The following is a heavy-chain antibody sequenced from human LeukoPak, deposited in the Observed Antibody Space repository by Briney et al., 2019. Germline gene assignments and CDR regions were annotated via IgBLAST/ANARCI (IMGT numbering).Heavy chain of an antibody. CDR3: SRGVVSAWGNDY. V-gene: IGHV3-74*01. CDR2: IRGDGGDI. CDR1: GFSFSNYY. Sequence: GGSLRLPCAASGFSFSNYYMHWVRQAPGKGLMWVSRIRGDGGDISFADSVQGRFTISRDNAINTLYLQMNSLRTEDTAVYYCSRGVVSAWGNDYWGQGTLVTVSS. D-gene: IGHD3-16*01. J-gene: IGHJ4*02.